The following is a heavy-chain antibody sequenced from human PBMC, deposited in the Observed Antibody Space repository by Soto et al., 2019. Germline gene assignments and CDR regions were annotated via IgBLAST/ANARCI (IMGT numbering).Heavy chain of an antibody. Sequence: ASVKVSCKASGYTFTSYGISWVRQAPGQGLEWMGWISAYNGNTNYAQKLQGRVTMTTDTSTSTAYMELRSLRSDDTAVYYCASGDDSVLRPPPSFDYWGQGTLVTVSS. CDR2: ISAYNGNT. D-gene: IGHD3-16*01. V-gene: IGHV1-18*04. J-gene: IGHJ4*02. CDR1: GYTFTSYG. CDR3: ASGDDSVLRPPPSFDY.